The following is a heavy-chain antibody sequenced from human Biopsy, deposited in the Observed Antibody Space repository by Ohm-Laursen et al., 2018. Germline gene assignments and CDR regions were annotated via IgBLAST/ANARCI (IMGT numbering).Heavy chain of an antibody. Sequence: SVKVSCKTSGGTFSDYAISWLRQAPGQGLEWMGGIIPLFGTTNYAQKFQGRVTITADKSTGTAYMDLSSLRSEDTAVYYCARDKKWLASGPIDYWGQGALVTVSS. J-gene: IGHJ4*02. CDR2: IIPLFGTT. CDR1: GGTFSDYA. D-gene: IGHD3-22*01. V-gene: IGHV1-69*06. CDR3: ARDKKWLASGPIDY.